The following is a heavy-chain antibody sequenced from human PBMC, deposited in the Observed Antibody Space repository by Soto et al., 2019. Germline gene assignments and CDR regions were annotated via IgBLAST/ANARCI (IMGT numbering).Heavy chain of an antibody. D-gene: IGHD2-2*01. V-gene: IGHV3-74*01. CDR3: VRDGNCIITSSYGNWLDP. CDR2: INSDASHT. J-gene: IGHJ5*02. Sequence: GGSLRLSCAASGFTFSTYWMHWIRQVPGKGLEWVSRINSDASHTYYADSVKGRFTISRDNAKNTLHLEMNSLGAEDTAVYYCVRDGNCIITSSYGNWLDPWGQGTLVTVYS. CDR1: GFTFSTYW.